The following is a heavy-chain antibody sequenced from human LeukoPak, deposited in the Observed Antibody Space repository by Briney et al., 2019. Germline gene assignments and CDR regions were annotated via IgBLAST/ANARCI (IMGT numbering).Heavy chain of an antibody. D-gene: IGHD1-26*01. CDR1: GYTFTGYY. CDR3: ATGLGATSLGY. V-gene: IGHV1-2*02. J-gene: IGHJ4*02. Sequence: GESLKISCKGSGYTFTGYYMHWVRQAPGQGLEWMGWINPNSVGTNYAQKFQGRVTMTRDTSISTAYMELSRLRADDTAVYYCATGLGATSLGYWGQGTLVTVSS. CDR2: INPNSVGT.